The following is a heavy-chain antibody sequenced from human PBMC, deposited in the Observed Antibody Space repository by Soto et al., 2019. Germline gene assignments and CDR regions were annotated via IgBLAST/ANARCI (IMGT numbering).Heavy chain of an antibody. CDR3: ARGEDGYNPVGFDY. Sequence: SVKVSCKASGGTFSSYAISWVRQAPGQGLEWMGEIIPIFGTANYAQKFQGRVTITADESTSTAYMELSSLRSEDTAVYYCARGEDGYNPVGFDYWGQGTLVTVSS. J-gene: IGHJ4*02. V-gene: IGHV1-69*13. CDR1: GGTFSSYA. CDR2: IIPIFGTA. D-gene: IGHD5-12*01.